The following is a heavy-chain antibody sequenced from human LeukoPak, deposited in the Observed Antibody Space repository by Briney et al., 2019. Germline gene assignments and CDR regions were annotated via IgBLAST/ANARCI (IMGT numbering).Heavy chain of an antibody. CDR3: ASYSSSSTFLDV. V-gene: IGHV4-30-2*01. CDR1: GGSISSGGYS. J-gene: IGHJ6*02. Sequence: SQTLSLTCAVSGGSISSGGYSWSWIRQPPGKGLEWIGYISHSGSTYYNPSLKSRVTISVDRSKNQFSLKLSSVTAADTAVYYCASYSSSSTFLDVWGQGTTVTVSS. D-gene: IGHD6-6*01. CDR2: ISHSGST.